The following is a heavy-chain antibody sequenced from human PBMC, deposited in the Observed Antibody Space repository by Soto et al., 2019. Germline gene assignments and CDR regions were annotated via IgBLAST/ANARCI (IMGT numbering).Heavy chain of an antibody. J-gene: IGHJ4*02. CDR1: GFSLSSYW. CDR2: IQSDGSST. CDR3: AREKAVAGTTFDY. D-gene: IGHD6-19*01. Sequence: GGSLRLSCAASGFSLSSYWMHWVRQVPGKGLVWVSRIQSDGSSTHYADSVKGRFTISKDNAKNTLYLQMDGLRVEDTAVYYCAREKAVAGTTFDYWGQGTLVTVSS. V-gene: IGHV3-74*01.